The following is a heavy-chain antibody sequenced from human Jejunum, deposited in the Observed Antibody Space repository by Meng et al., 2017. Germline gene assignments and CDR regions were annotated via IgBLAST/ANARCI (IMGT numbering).Heavy chain of an antibody. D-gene: IGHD3-22*01. J-gene: IGHJ5*02. CDR1: GFNFHGYA. CDR3: ARSGGFSSEYP. Sequence: QGPLVEAGGGVVQPGRSLRLSCAASGFNFHGYAMHWVRQGTGKGLEWVAGISFDGTETFYADSVKGRFTISRDNSKNTLFLQMIGLRAEDTAMYYCARSGGFSSEYPWGQGTLVTVSS. V-gene: IGHV3-30*01. CDR2: ISFDGTET.